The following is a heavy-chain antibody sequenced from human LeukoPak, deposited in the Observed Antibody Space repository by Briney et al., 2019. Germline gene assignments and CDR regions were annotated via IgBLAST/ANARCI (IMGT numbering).Heavy chain of an antibody. D-gene: IGHD2-2*01. CDR1: GFTFDDYG. CDR2: INWNGCST. Sequence: GGSLRLSCAASGFTFDDYGMSWVRQAPGKGLEWVSSINWNGCSTGYADSVKGRFTISRDNAKNSLYLQMNSLRAEDTALYYCASSLGSQVGAFDIWGQGTMVTVSS. V-gene: IGHV3-20*04. CDR3: ASSLGSQVGAFDI. J-gene: IGHJ3*02.